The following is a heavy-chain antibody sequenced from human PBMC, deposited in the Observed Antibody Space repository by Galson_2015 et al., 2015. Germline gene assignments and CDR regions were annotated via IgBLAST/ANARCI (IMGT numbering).Heavy chain of an antibody. CDR1: GGTFSSYA. CDR3: ARGYCSSTSCYADPDWFDP. CDR2: IIPIFGTA. J-gene: IGHJ5*02. D-gene: IGHD2-2*01. Sequence: SVKVSCKASGGTFSSYAISWVRQAPGQGLEWMGGIIPIFGTANYAQKFQGRVTITADKSTSTAYMELSSLRSEDTAVYYCARGYCSSTSCYADPDWFDPWGQGTLVTVSS. V-gene: IGHV1-69*06.